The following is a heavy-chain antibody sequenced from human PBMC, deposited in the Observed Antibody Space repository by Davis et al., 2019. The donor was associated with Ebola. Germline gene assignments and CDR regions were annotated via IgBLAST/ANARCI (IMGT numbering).Heavy chain of an antibody. J-gene: IGHJ1*01. Sequence: PSETLSLTCTVSGGSISSGGYYWSWIRQPPGKGLEWIGEINHSGSTNYNPSLKSRVTISVDTSKNQFSLKLSSVTAADTAVYYCARHSSKRGYFQHWGQGTLVTVSS. CDR1: GGSISSGGYY. V-gene: IGHV4-39*01. CDR2: INHSGST. CDR3: ARHSSKRGYFQH.